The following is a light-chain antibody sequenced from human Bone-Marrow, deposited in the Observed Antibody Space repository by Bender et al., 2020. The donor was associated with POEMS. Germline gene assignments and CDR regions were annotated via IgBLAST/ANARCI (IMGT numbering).Light chain of an antibody. J-gene: IGLJ2*01. Sequence: QSALTQPPSASGSPGQSVTISCTGTSRDVGGYKYVSWYQQHPGKAPRLIVFFVSDRPSGVSPRFSGSKSGNTASLTISGVQPEDEADYHCSSYAGSSTLIFGGGTKLTVL. V-gene: IGLV2-14*03. CDR1: SRDVGGYKY. CDR2: FVS. CDR3: SSYAGSSTLI.